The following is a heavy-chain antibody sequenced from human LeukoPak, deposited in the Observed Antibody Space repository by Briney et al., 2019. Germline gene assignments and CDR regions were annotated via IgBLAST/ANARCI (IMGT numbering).Heavy chain of an antibody. J-gene: IGHJ4*02. CDR2: INPNSGGT. CDR3: AREGLEERAFDY. V-gene: IGHV1-2*06. CDR1: GYTFTGYY. D-gene: IGHD3-3*01. Sequence: ASVKVSCTASGYTFTGYYMHWVRQAPGQGLEWMGRINPNSGGTNYAQKFQGRVTMTRDTSISTAYMELSRLRSDDTAVYYCAREGLEERAFDYWGQGTLVTVSS.